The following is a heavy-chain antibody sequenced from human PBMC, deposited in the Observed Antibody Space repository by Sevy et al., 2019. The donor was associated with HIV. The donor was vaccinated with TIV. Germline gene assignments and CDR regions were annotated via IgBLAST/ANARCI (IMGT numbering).Heavy chain of an antibody. CDR3: ARDAFFGGMDV. CDR2: IWYDGSNR. CDR1: GFTFSSYG. V-gene: IGHV3-33*01. Sequence: GGSLRLSCAASGFTFSSYGMHWVRQAPGKGLEWVAVIWYDGSNRYYADSVKGRFTISRDNSKNTLYLQMNSLRAEDTAVYYCARDAFFGGMDVWGQGTTVTVSS. J-gene: IGHJ6*02. D-gene: IGHD3-10*01.